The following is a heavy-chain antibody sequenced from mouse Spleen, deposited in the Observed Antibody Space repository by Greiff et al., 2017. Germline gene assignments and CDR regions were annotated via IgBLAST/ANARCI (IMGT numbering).Heavy chain of an antibody. V-gene: IGHV5-17*02. J-gene: IGHJ2*01. CDR3: ARDGGRGYFDY. D-gene: IGHD3-3*01. CDR2: ISSGSSTI. CDR1: GFTFSSFG. Sequence: EVQLVESGGGLVQPGGSRKLSCAASGFTFSSFGMHWVRQAPEKGLEWVAYISSGSSTIYYADTVKGRFTISRDNPKNTLFLQMTSLRSEDTAMYYCARDGGRGYFDYWGQGTTLTVSS.